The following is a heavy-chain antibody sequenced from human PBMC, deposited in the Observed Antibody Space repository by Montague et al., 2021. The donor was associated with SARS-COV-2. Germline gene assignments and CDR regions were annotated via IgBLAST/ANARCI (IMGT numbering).Heavy chain of an antibody. J-gene: IGHJ4*02. D-gene: IGHD2-21*01. CDR3: ARAIQSQPLVVVIAVPRPFYSFDL. V-gene: IGHV4-34*01. CDR2: INHTGCS. CDR1: GGPFSGDGSFSGYY. Sequence: SETLSLTCAVYGGPFSGDGSFSGYYWTWIRQTPVKWLEWIGAINHTGCSNYNPSFKTRVIMSVDTSKNQFSLKLSSVTAADTAVYYCARAIQSQPLVVVIAVPRPFYSFDLWGQGTLVTVSS.